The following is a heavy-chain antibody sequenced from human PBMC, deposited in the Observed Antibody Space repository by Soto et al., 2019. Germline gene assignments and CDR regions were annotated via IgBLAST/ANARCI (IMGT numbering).Heavy chain of an antibody. CDR2: ISAYNGNT. CDR1: GYTFTSYG. J-gene: IGHJ4*02. CDR3: AREPHYASSGYYPRDLDY. D-gene: IGHD3-22*01. Sequence: ASVKVSCKASGYTFTSYGISWVRQAPGQGLEWMGWISAYNGNTNYAQKLQGRVTMTTDTSTSTAYMELRSLRSDDTAVYYCAREPHYASSGYYPRDLDYWGRGTLVTVSS. V-gene: IGHV1-18*04.